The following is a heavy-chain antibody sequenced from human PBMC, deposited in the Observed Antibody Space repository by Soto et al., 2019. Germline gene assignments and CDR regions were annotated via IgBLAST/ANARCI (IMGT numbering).Heavy chain of an antibody. Sequence: APVEPSCKASGYTFTSNGISWVRHAPGQGFEWMGWIRAYNGNTNYAQKLQGIVTMTTDPYTSTAYMELRSLRSDDTAVYYCARSIFGVVITPFDPWGQGTLVTVSS. CDR1: GYTFTSNG. CDR3: ARSIFGVVITPFDP. CDR2: IRAYNGNT. V-gene: IGHV1-18*01. J-gene: IGHJ5*02. D-gene: IGHD3-3*01.